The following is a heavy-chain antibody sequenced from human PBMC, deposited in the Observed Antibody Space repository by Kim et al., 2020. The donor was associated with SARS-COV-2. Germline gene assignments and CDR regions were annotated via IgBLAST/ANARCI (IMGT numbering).Heavy chain of an antibody. V-gene: IGHV1-18*01. CDR1: GYTFTSYG. CDR2: ISAYNGNT. J-gene: IGHJ2*01. CDR3: ARDSTFWGKIPYWYFDL. D-gene: IGHD3-16*01. Sequence: ASVKVSCKASGYTFTSYGISWVRQAPGQGLEWMGWISAYNGNTNYAQKLQGRVTMTTDTSTSTAYMELRSLRSDDTAVYYCARDSTFWGKIPYWYFDLWGRGTLVTVSS.